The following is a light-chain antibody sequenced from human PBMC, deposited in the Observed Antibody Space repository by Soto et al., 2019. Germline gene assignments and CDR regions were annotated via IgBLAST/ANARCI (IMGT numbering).Light chain of an antibody. Sequence: QSALTQPASVSGSPGQSITISCTGTSSDVGGFNLVSWYQHHPGKDPKLIIYEATKRPSGVSNRFSGSKSGNTASMTISGLQAEDEADYFCCSYARSSTVVFGGGTKLTVL. V-gene: IGLV2-23*02. J-gene: IGLJ2*01. CDR3: CSYARSSTVV. CDR2: EAT. CDR1: SSDVGGFNL.